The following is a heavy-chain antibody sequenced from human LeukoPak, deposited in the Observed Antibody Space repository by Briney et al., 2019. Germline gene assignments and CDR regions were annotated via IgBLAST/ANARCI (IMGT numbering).Heavy chain of an antibody. CDR3: VRERRYGDYQWFDP. D-gene: IGHD4-17*01. J-gene: IGHJ5*02. CDR1: GGPISIGGYY. CDR2: IYYSGST. V-gene: IGHV4-31*03. Sequence: SETLSPTCTVSGGPISIGGYYWSWIRQHPGEGLEWIGYIYYSGSTYYNPSLRSRVTISVDTSRKQFSLNLSSVTAADTAVYYCVRERRYGDYQWFDPWGQGTLVTVSS.